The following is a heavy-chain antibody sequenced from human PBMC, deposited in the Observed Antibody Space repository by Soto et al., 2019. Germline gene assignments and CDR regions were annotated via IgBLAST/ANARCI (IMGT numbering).Heavy chain of an antibody. CDR1: GFTLSDYY. Sequence: QVQLVESGGGLVKPGGSLRLSCVASGFTLSDYYMSWIRQAPGKGLEWVSYISSSGTIDNYADSVKGRFTISRDNAKNSLFLQMNGLRAEDTDVYYCARRTMGNYYYMDVWGKGTTVTVSS. CDR3: ARRTMGNYYYMDV. CDR2: ISSSGTID. D-gene: IGHD3-10*01. J-gene: IGHJ6*03. V-gene: IGHV3-11*01.